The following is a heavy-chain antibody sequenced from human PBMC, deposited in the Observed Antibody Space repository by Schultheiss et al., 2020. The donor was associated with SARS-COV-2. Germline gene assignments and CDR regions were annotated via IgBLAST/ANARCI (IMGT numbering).Heavy chain of an antibody. CDR2: ISSSSSFI. Sequence: GGSLRLSCAASGFTFSSYSMNWVRQAPGKGLEWVSSISSSSSFIYYADSVKGRFTISRDNAKNSLYLQMNSLRAEDTAVYYCARGPYYYDSSGPTRFDYWGQGTLVTVSS. CDR3: ARGPYYYDSSGPTRFDY. D-gene: IGHD3-22*01. CDR1: GFTFSSYS. J-gene: IGHJ4*02. V-gene: IGHV3-21*04.